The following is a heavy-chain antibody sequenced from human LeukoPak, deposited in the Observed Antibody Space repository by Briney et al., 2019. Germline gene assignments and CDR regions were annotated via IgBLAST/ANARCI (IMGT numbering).Heavy chain of an antibody. Sequence: GGSLRLSCAASGFTFSTYSMNWVRQAPGKGLEWVSSISSSGSYIYYADSVKGRFTISRDNAKNSLYLQMNSLRAEDTAVYYRARDALYSSSSEGDFDYWGQGTLVTVSS. V-gene: IGHV3-21*01. D-gene: IGHD6-6*01. CDR1: GFTFSTYS. CDR3: ARDALYSSSSEGDFDY. J-gene: IGHJ4*02. CDR2: ISSSGSYI.